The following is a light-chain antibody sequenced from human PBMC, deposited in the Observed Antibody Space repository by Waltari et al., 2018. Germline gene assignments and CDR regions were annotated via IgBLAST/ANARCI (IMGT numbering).Light chain of an antibody. CDR3: QQYYSTPPIT. CDR2: WAC. J-gene: IGKJ5*01. Sequence: DIVMTQSPDSLAVSLGERATINCKSSQSVLYSSNNKNYLAWYQQKPGQPPKLLIYWACTRESGVPERFSGSGSGTDFTLTISSLQAEDVAVYYCQQYYSTPPITFGQGTRLEIK. V-gene: IGKV4-1*01. CDR1: QSVLYSSNNKNY.